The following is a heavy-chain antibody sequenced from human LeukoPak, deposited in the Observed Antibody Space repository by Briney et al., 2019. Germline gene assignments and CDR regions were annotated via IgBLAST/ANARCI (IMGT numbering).Heavy chain of an antibody. CDR2: INHSGST. V-gene: IGHV4-34*01. CDR3: ARGRLIYDFWSGYCTGVATAGSFDY. Sequence: SETLSLTCAVYGGSFSGYYWSWIRQPPGKGLEWIGEINHSGSTNYNPSLKSRVTIPVDTSKNQFSLKLSSVTAADTAVYYCARGRLIYDFWSGYCTGVATAGSFDYWGQGTLVTVSS. J-gene: IGHJ4*02. CDR1: GGSFSGYY. D-gene: IGHD3-3*01.